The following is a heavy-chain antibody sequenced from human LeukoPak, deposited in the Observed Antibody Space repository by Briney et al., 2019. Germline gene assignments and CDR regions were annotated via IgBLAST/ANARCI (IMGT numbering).Heavy chain of an antibody. CDR3: ARLGRTANYYYYGMDV. CDR2: IYSSGST. D-gene: IGHD2-21*02. CDR1: GGSISNSY. Sequence: PSETLSLTCTVSGGSISNSYWSWIRQPPGKGLEWIGCIYSSGSTNYNPSLKSRVTISVDTSRNQFSLKLSSVTAADTAVYYCARLGRTANYYYYGMDVWGQGTTVTVSS. V-gene: IGHV4-59*01. J-gene: IGHJ6*02.